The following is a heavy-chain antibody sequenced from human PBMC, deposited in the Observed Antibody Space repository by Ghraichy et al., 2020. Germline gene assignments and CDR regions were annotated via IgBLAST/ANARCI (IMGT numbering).Heavy chain of an antibody. CDR3: ARRYDDY. V-gene: IGHV3-23*01. CDR2: ISGSGVDT. CDR1: GFTFSTSG. D-gene: IGHD1-1*01. Sequence: ETLSLTCAASGFTFSTSGMSWVRQPPGKGLEWVSSISGSGVDTFYAASVKGRFTISRDHSKNTLYLQMNSLRAEDTALYYCARRYDDYWGQGTLVTVST. J-gene: IGHJ4*02.